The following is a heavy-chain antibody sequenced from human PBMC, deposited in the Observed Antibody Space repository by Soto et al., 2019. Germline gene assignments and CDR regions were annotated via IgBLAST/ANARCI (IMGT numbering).Heavy chain of an antibody. J-gene: IGHJ4*02. CDR1: GGTFTKYA. V-gene: IGHV1-69*01. CDR3: AASPECSYALNQVAITTFGFF. CDR2: IIPVFGAT. D-gene: IGHD3-22*01. Sequence: QVQLVQSGAEVRKPGSSVKVSCKASGGTFTKYAISWVRQAPGQGLEWLGGIIPVFGATDYAETFQDRVTITADEATRTVHMELRSLRSEDPAVYFCAASPECSYALNQVAITTFGFFWVQGALVTVSP.